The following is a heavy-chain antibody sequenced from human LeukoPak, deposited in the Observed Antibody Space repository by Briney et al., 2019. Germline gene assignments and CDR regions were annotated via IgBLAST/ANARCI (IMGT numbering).Heavy chain of an antibody. J-gene: IGHJ5*02. CDR1: GYTFTSYG. Sequence: ASVKVSCKASGYTFTSYGISWVRQAPGQGLEWMGGFDPEDGETIYAQKFQGRVTMTEDTSTDTAYMELSSLRSEDTAVYYCATSPGSSTSSDSREIWFDPWGQGTLVTVSS. CDR3: ATSPGSSTSSDSREIWFDP. V-gene: IGHV1-24*01. CDR2: FDPEDGET. D-gene: IGHD2-2*01.